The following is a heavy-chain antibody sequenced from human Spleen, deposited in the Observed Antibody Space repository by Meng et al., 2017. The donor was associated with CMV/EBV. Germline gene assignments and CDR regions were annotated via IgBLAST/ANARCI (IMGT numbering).Heavy chain of an antibody. D-gene: IGHD6-13*01. J-gene: IGHJ5*02. CDR2: LNPDSGTT. CDR1: GYTLNDNY. V-gene: IGHV1-2*02. Sequence: ASVKVSCKASGYTLNDNYIHWVRQAPGQGLEWMGWLNPDSGTTKYAQKFQDRVTLTRDMSINTAYMDLSSLKFDDTAVYFCARAQAIGASNWFDPWGQGTLVTVSS. CDR3: ARAQAIGASNWFDP.